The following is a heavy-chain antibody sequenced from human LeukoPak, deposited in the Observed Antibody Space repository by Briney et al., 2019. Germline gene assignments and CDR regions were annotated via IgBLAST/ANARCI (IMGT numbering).Heavy chain of an antibody. J-gene: IGHJ5*02. CDR2: ISSSSSYT. D-gene: IGHD1-14*01. Sequence: GGSLRLSCAASGFTFSDYYMSWIRQAPGKGLEWVSYISSSSSYTNYADSVKGRFTISRDNAKNSLYLQMNSLRAEDTAVYYCAKRYKANWFDPWGQGTLVTVPS. V-gene: IGHV3-11*03. CDR3: AKRYKANWFDP. CDR1: GFTFSDYY.